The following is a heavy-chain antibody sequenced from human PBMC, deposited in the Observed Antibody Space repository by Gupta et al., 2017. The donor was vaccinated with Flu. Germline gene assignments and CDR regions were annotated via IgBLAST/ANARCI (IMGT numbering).Heavy chain of an antibody. CDR3: ARCYYDFWSASSYYNGMDV. CDR2: IYYDGST. CDR1: GGSISSSGYY. D-gene: IGHD3-3*01. Sequence: QVQLQESGPGLVKPSQTLSLTCTVSGGSISSSGYYWSWIRQHPGKGLEWIGYIYYDGSTYFSPSLRSRVAISVDTSKNQFSLNLTSVTAADTAVYYCARCYYDFWSASSYYNGMDVWGQGTTVTVSS. V-gene: IGHV4-31*03. J-gene: IGHJ6*02.